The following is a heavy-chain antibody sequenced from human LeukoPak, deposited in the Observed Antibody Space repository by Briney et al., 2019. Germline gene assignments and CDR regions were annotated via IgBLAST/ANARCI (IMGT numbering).Heavy chain of an antibody. D-gene: IGHD7-27*01. Sequence: GGSLRLPCAASVYIFTIYCMTWVRQDTGKVLKWVANIKQNGSQKYYVDSVKGGFTFSSENAENSLYLQLNGLKAEDTAVYYCARENWANDYWGQGTLVTVSS. J-gene: IGHJ4*02. CDR1: VYIFTIYC. CDR2: IKQNGSQK. V-gene: IGHV3-7*01. CDR3: ARENWANDY.